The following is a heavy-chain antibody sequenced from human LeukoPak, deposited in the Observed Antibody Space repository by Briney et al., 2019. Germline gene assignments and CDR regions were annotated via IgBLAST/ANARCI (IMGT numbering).Heavy chain of an antibody. Sequence: SETLSLTCAVSGGSISSSNWWSWVRRPPGKGLEWIGEIYHSGSTNYNPSLKSRVTISVDKSKNQFSLKLSSVTAADTAVYYCARGRTFGELLGGDFDYWGQGTLVTVSS. CDR3: ARGRTFGELLGGDFDY. J-gene: IGHJ4*02. CDR2: IYHSGST. V-gene: IGHV4-4*02. CDR1: GGSISSSNW. D-gene: IGHD3-10*01.